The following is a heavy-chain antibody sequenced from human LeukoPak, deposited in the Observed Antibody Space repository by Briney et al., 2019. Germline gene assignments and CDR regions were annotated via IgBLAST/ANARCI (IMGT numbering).Heavy chain of an antibody. CDR3: ARGPDYDSSGYWY. Sequence: ASVKVSCKASGGTFISYAISWVRQAPGQGFEWMGRIIPILGIANYAQKFQGRVTITADKSTSTAYMELSSLRSEDTAVYYCARGPDYDSSGYWYWGQGTLVTVSS. V-gene: IGHV1-69*04. D-gene: IGHD3-22*01. J-gene: IGHJ4*02. CDR2: IIPILGIA. CDR1: GGTFISYA.